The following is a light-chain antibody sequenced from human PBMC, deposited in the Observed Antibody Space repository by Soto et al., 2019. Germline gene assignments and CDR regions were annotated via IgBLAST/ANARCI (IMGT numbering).Light chain of an antibody. CDR3: QSYDSSLSGSYV. J-gene: IGLJ1*01. V-gene: IGLV1-40*01. CDR2: DNN. CDR1: SSNIGAGYD. Sequence: QSVLTQPPSVSGAQGQRVSISCTGSSSNIGAGYDVHWYQQLPGTAPRLLIYDNNHRPSGVPARFSVSKSDTSASLAITGLQPEDEADYYCQSYDSSLSGSYVFGTGTKLTVL.